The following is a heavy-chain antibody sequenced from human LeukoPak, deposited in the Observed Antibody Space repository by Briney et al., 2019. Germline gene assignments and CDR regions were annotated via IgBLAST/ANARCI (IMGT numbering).Heavy chain of an antibody. J-gene: IGHJ4*02. V-gene: IGHV3-30*01. D-gene: IGHD3-10*01. CDR2: ISYDGSHK. Sequence: GGSLRLSCVASGFTFSSCPMHWVRQAPGKGLEWVAVISYDGSHKYYGDSVKGRFTISRDNSKNTLYLQMNSLRVEDTAVYYCVRDRFGNTAQFDYWGQGTLVTVSS. CDR1: GFTFSSCP. CDR3: VRDRFGNTAQFDY.